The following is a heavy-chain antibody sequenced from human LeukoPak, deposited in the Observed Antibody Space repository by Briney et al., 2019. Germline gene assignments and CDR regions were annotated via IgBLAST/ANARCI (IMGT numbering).Heavy chain of an antibody. D-gene: IGHD2-15*01. V-gene: IGHV3-21*01. CDR1: GFTVSSNY. CDR3: ARKDPRDAFDI. CDR2: ISSSSSYI. Sequence: GGSLRLSCAASGFTVSSNYMSWVRQAPGKGLEWVSSISSSSSYIYYADSVKGRFTISRDNAKNSLYLQMNSLRAEDTAVYYCARKDPRDAFDIWGQGTMVTVSS. J-gene: IGHJ3*02.